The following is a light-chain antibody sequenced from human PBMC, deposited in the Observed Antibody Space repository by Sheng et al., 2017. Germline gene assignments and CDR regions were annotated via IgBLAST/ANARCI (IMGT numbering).Light chain of an antibody. Sequence: DIQMTQSPSSLSASVGDRVTITCRASQSISSYLNWYQQKPGKAPKLLIYAASSLQSGVPSRFSGSGSGTDFTLTISSLQPEDFATYYCQQSYSTSITFGPGTKVEYQT. CDR3: QQSYSTSIT. V-gene: IGKV1-39*01. J-gene: IGKJ3*01. CDR2: AAS. CDR1: QSISSY.